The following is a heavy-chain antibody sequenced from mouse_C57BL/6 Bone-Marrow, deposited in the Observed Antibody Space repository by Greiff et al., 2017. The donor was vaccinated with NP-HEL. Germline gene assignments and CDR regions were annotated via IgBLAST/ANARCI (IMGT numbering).Heavy chain of an antibody. J-gene: IGHJ2*01. Sequence: QVQLQQSGAELVRPGSSVKLSCKASGYTFTSYWMDWVKQRPGQGLEWIGNIYPSDSETHYNQKFKDKATLTVDKSSSTAYMQLSSLTSEDSAVYYCARFTTVVATDFDYWGQGTTLTVSS. CDR3: ARFTTVVATDFDY. D-gene: IGHD1-1*01. V-gene: IGHV1-61*01. CDR2: IYPSDSET. CDR1: GYTFTSYW.